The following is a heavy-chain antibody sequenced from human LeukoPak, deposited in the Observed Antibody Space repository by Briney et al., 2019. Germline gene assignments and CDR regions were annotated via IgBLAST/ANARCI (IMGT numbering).Heavy chain of an antibody. CDR3: ARDPESSGWYINWFDP. CDR1: GFTFSSYG. J-gene: IGHJ5*02. D-gene: IGHD6-19*01. V-gene: IGHV3-33*01. Sequence: GGSLRLSCAASGFTFSSYGMHWVRQAPGKGLEWVAVIGIDGSNKYYADSGKGRFTISRDNSKNTLYLQMNSLRAEDTAVYYCARDPESSGWYINWFDPWGQGTLVTVCS. CDR2: IGIDGSNK.